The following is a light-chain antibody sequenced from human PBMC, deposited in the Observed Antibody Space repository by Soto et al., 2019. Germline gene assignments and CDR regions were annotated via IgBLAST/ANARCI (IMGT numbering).Light chain of an antibody. Sequence: QSVLTQPPSASGTPGQRVTISCSGGSANIGEKTVSWYQQLPGTAPTLLIYDDNKRPSGVPDRFSGSKSGTSVSLAISGLRSEDEATYYCATWDDSLDDPVVFGGGTKLTVL. J-gene: IGLJ2*01. CDR1: SANIGEKT. CDR2: DDN. CDR3: ATWDDSLDDPVV. V-gene: IGLV1-44*01.